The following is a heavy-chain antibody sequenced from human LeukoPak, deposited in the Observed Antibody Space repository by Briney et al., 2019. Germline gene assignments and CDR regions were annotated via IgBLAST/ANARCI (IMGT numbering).Heavy chain of an antibody. V-gene: IGHV3-21*01. D-gene: IGHD3-9*01. CDR2: ISSSSSYI. CDR1: GFTFSSYS. CDR3: ARAYYDILTGVSH. J-gene: IGHJ4*02. Sequence: GGSLRLSCAASGFTFSSYSMNWVRQAPGKGLEWVSSISSSSSYIYYADSVKGRFTISRDNSKNTLYLQMNSLRAEDTAVYYCARAYYDILTGVSHWGQGTLVTVSS.